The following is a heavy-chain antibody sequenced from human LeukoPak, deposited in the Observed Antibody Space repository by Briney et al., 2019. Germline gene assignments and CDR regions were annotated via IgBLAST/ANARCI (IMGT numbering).Heavy chain of an antibody. CDR3: AREIAYCGGDCYFGFDY. Sequence: ASVKVSCKASGYTFTSYGISWVRQAPGQGLEWMGWISAYNGSTNYAQKLQGRVTMTTDTSTSTAYMELRSLRSDDTAVYYCAREIAYCGGDCYFGFDYWGQGTLVTVSS. J-gene: IGHJ4*02. CDR1: GYTFTSYG. D-gene: IGHD2-21*01. V-gene: IGHV1-18*01. CDR2: ISAYNGST.